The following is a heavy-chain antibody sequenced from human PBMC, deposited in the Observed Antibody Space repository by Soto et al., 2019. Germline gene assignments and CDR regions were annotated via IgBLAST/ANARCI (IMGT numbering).Heavy chain of an antibody. J-gene: IGHJ4*02. CDR1: GFTFSSYW. CDR2: INTDGSST. D-gene: IGHD1-26*01. Sequence: EVQLVESGGGLVQPGGSLRLSCAASGFTFSSYWMHWVRQVPGKGLVWVSRINTDGSSTNYADSVKGRFTISRDNAKNTLYLKMNSLRVEDTAVYYCASDDRLSGTYQKPFDSWGQGTLVTVSS. CDR3: ASDDRLSGTYQKPFDS. V-gene: IGHV3-74*01.